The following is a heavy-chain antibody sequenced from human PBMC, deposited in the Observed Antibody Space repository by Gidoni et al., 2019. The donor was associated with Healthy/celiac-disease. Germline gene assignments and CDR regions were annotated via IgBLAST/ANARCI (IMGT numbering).Heavy chain of an antibody. Sequence: QVQLQESGPGLVKPSETLSLTCPVSGGSISSYYWSWIRQPPGKGLEWIGYIYYSGSTNYNPSLKSRVTISVDTSKNQFSLKLSSVTAADTAVYYCAREVPSSSPQGWFDPWGQGTLVTVSS. CDR3: AREVPSSSPQGWFDP. CDR1: GGSISSYY. V-gene: IGHV4-59*01. D-gene: IGHD6-6*01. J-gene: IGHJ5*02. CDR2: IYYSGST.